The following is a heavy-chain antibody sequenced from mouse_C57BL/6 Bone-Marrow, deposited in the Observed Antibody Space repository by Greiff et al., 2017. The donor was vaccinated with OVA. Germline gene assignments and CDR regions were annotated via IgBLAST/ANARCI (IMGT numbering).Heavy chain of an antibody. CDR2: IYPGNSDT. CDR3: TAIYYGTLFDY. D-gene: IGHD2-1*01. J-gene: IGHJ2*01. Sequence: EVQLQQSGTVLARPGASVKMSCKTSGYTFTSYWMHWVKQRPGQGLEWIGAIYPGNSDTSYNQKFKGKAKLTAVTSASTAYMELSSLTNEDAAVYYCTAIYYGTLFDYWGQGTTLTVSS. V-gene: IGHV1-5*01. CDR1: GYTFTSYW.